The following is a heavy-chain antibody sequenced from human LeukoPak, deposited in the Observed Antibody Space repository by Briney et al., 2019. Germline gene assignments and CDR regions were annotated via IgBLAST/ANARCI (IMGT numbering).Heavy chain of an antibody. CDR1: GGTFSSYA. V-gene: IGHV1-69*01. Sequence: ASVKVSCKASGGTFSSYAISWVRQAPGQGLEWMGGIIPIFGTANYAQKFQGRVTITVDESTSTAYMELSSLRSEDTAVYYCARTLVVVPAADYYYMDVWGKGTTVTVSS. CDR3: ARTLVVVPAADYYYMDV. D-gene: IGHD2-2*01. J-gene: IGHJ6*03. CDR2: IIPIFGTA.